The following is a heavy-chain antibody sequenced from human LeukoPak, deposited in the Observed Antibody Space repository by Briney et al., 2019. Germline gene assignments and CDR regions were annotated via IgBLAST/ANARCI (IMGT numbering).Heavy chain of an antibody. Sequence: GGSLRLSCAASGFTFSSYGMHWVRQAPGKGLEWVAVIWYDGSNKYYADSVKGRFTISRDNSKNTLYLQMSSLRAEDTAVYYCAKDRSSGCLDYWGQGTLVTVSS. J-gene: IGHJ4*02. CDR3: AKDRSSGCLDY. V-gene: IGHV3-33*06. CDR2: IWYDGSNK. CDR1: GFTFSSYG. D-gene: IGHD6-19*01.